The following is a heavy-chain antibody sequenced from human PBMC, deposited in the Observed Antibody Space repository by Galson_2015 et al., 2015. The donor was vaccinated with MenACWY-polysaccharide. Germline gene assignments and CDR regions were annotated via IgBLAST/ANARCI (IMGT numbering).Heavy chain of an antibody. Sequence: SLRLSCAASGFAYSAHAMSWVRQAPGKGLQWVSGITGGGDSTYYADSVKGRFTISRDNSKNTLYLQMNDLRAEDTATYYCARDYCSRTSCDGLDVWGQGTTVTVSS. J-gene: IGHJ6*02. CDR3: ARDYCSRTSCDGLDV. CDR1: GFAYSAHA. V-gene: IGHV3-23*01. CDR2: ITGGGDST. D-gene: IGHD2-2*01.